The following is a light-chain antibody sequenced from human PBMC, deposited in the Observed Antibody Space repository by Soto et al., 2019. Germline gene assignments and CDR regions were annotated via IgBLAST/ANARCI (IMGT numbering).Light chain of an antibody. V-gene: IGKV3-15*01. CDR2: GAS. CDR3: QLYHNWPTWT. J-gene: IGKJ1*01. Sequence: ILMTQSPATLSVSPEERAILSCRASQTIGTNLVWSQQKPGQAPRLLTYGASTMATGDPARFSGSEAGTDFTLTVSSLQSEDFSVYYRQLYHNWPTWTFGLGSKVEIK. CDR1: QTIGTN.